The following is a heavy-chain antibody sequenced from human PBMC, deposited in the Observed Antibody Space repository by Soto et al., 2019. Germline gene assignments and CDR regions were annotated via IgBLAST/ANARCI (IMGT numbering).Heavy chain of an antibody. V-gene: IGHV4-59*01. Sequence: PSETLSLTCTVSGGSISSYYWSWIRQPPGKGLEWIGYIYYSGSTNYNPSLKSRVTISVDTSKNQFSLKLSSVTAADTAVYYCAREWDISSIDYSGPGTLVTVSS. J-gene: IGHJ4*02. CDR3: AREWDISSIDY. CDR2: IYYSGST. D-gene: IGHD6-6*01. CDR1: GGSISSYY.